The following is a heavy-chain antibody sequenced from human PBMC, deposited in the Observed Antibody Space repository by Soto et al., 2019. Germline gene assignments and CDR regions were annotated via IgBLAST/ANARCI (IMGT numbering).Heavy chain of an antibody. J-gene: IGHJ4*02. CDR2: IKQDGSEK. CDR1: GFTFSSYW. Sequence: GGSLRLSCAVSGFTFSSYWMSWVRQAPGKGLEWVANIKQDGSEKYYVDSVKGRFTISRDNAKNSLYLQMNSLRAEDTAVYYCARDVHYYARRAPGSSDYWGQGTLVTVSS. D-gene: IGHD3-10*01. CDR3: ARDVHYYARRAPGSSDY. V-gene: IGHV3-7*01.